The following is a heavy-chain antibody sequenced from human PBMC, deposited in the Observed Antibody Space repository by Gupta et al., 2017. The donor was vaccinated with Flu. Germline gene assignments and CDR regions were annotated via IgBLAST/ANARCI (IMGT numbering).Heavy chain of an antibody. CDR3: ARVWDY. CDR2: ISYRGTT. J-gene: IGHJ4*02. CDR1: GASISSFF. Sequence: QVQLQESGPGLVQASETLSLTCSVSGASISSFFWTWIRQSPVKGLEWIGYISYRGTTSYNPSLQSRVTISKDTSKNQFSLSLRSVTAADSDIYYCARVWDYWGQGALVTVSS. V-gene: IGHV4-59*01.